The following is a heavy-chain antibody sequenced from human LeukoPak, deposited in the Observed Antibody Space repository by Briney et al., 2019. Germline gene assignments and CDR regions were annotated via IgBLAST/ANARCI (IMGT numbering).Heavy chain of an antibody. D-gene: IGHD2-15*01. V-gene: IGHV1-2*02. CDR1: GYTFTGYY. CDR2: INPNSGGT. J-gene: IGHJ6*03. CDR3: ARVGAWYCSGGSCYYMDV. Sequence: ASVKVSCKASGYTFTGYYMHWVRQAPGQGLEGMGWINPNSGGTNYAQKFQGRVTMTRDTSISTAYMELSRLRSDDTAVYYCARVGAWYCSGGSCYYMDVWGKGTTVTVSS.